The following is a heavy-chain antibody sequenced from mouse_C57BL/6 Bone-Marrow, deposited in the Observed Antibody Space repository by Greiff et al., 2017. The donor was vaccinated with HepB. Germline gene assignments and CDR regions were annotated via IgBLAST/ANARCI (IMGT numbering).Heavy chain of an antibody. J-gene: IGHJ3*01. CDR2: ISNLAYSI. CDR1: GFTFSDYG. Sequence: DVKLVESGGGLVQPGGSPKLSCAASGFTFSDYGMAWVRQAPRKGPEWVAFISNLAYSIYYADTVTGRFTISRENAKNTLYLEMSSLRSEDTAMYYCARRDDGYFAYWGQGTLVTVSA. V-gene: IGHV5-15*04. D-gene: IGHD2-3*01. CDR3: ARRDDGYFAY.